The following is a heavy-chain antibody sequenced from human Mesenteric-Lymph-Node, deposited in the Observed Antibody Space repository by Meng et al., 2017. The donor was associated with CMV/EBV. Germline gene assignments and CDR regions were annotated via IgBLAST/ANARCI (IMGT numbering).Heavy chain of an antibody. V-gene: IGHV3-23*01. CDR3: AKDGGSYRYFQH. D-gene: IGHD1-26*01. CDR2: ISGSGGNT. J-gene: IGHJ1*01. Sequence: GESLKISCAASGFTFSSYAMNWVRQAPGKGLEWVSVISGSGGNTYYADSVKGRFTISRDNSKNTLYLQMDSLRAEDTAVYYCAKDGGSYRYFQHWGQGTLVTVPQ. CDR1: GFTFSSYA.